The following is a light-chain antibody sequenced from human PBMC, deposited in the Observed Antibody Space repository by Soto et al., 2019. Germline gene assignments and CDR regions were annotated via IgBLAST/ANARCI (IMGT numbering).Light chain of an antibody. J-gene: IGKJ1*01. CDR1: HSVPSSS. Sequence: IVLTQSPGTLSLSPGERATLSCRASHSVPSSSLAWYQQKPGQTPRLLIHGASRRATGIPVRFSGGGSGTDFTLTISRLEPEDFAVYYCQQYGSSFGQGTKVDIK. CDR3: QQYGSS. CDR2: GAS. V-gene: IGKV3-20*01.